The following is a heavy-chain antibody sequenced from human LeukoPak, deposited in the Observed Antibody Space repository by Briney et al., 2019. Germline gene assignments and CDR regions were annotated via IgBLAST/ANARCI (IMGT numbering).Heavy chain of an antibody. CDR3: EKNWESGVDWFDP. Sequence: PGGSLRLSCAASGFTFSSYAMSWVRQAPGKGLEWVANIKQDGSEEYYVDSVKGRFTISRDNAKNSLYLQMNSLRAEDTAVYYCEKNWESGVDWFDPWGQGTLVTVSS. CDR2: IKQDGSEE. D-gene: IGHD7-27*01. V-gene: IGHV3-7*01. J-gene: IGHJ5*02. CDR1: GFTFSSYA.